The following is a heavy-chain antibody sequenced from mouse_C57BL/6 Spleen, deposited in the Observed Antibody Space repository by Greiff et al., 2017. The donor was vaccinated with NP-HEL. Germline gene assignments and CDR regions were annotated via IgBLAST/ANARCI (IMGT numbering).Heavy chain of an antibody. D-gene: IGHD2-4*01. CDR2: IDPSDSYT. CDR1: GYTFTSYW. V-gene: IGHV1-69*01. CDR3: ARYDSLDY. Sequence: VQLQQPGAELVMPGASVKLSCKASGYTFTSYWMHWVKQRPGQGLEWIGEIDPSDSYTNYNQKFKGKSTLTVDKSSSTAYMQLSSLTSEDSAVYYCARYDSLDYWGQGTTLTVSS. J-gene: IGHJ2*01.